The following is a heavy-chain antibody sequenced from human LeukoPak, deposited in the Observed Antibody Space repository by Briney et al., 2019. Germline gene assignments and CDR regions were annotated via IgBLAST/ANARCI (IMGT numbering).Heavy chain of an antibody. V-gene: IGHV4-61*02. Sequence: SETLSLTCTVSGGSISSGSYYWSWIRQPAGKGLEWIGRIYTSGSTNYNPSLKSRVTISVDTSKNQFSLKLSSVTAADTAVYYCARELETAMVTYYSDYCGQGTLVTVSS. D-gene: IGHD5-18*01. J-gene: IGHJ4*02. CDR2: IYTSGST. CDR3: ARELETAMVTYYSDY. CDR1: GGSISSGSYY.